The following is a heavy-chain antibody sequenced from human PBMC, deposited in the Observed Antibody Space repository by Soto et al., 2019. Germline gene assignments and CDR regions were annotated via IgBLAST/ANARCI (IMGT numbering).Heavy chain of an antibody. CDR3: AGNDEGGSRL. D-gene: IGHD3-10*01. J-gene: IGHJ4*02. Sequence: EVQLVESGGGLVKPGGSLRLSCVASGFTFTSYSMNWVRQAPGKGLEWVSSISDGSDYIVYADSMKGRFTISRDNAKNSLDLEMNSLRAEATAVYFWAGNDEGGSRLWGQGTLVTVSS. CDR2: ISDGSDYI. V-gene: IGHV3-21*01. CDR1: GFTFTSYS.